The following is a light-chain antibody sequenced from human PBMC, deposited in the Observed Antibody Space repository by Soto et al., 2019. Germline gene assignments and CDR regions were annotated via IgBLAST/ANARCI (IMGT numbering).Light chain of an antibody. Sequence: DIQMTQSPSTLSGSVGDRVTITCRASQTISSWLAWYQQKPGKAPKLLIYKASTLKSGVPSRFSGSGSGTELTLTISSLQPDDFATYYCQQYYSYLRTFGQGTKVDIK. J-gene: IGKJ1*01. CDR3: QQYYSYLRT. V-gene: IGKV1-5*03. CDR2: KAS. CDR1: QTISSW.